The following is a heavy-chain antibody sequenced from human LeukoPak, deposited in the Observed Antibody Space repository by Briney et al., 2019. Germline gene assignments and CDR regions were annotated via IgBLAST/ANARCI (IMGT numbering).Heavy chain of an antibody. V-gene: IGHV3-33*01. CDR1: GFTFSSYG. CDR2: IWYDGSNK. D-gene: IGHD3-3*01. CDR3: ARDQLVYDFWSGYLDYYYYGMDV. Sequence: PGGSLGLSCAASGFTFSSYGMHWVRQAPGKGLEWVAVIWYDGSNKYYADSVKGRFTISRDNSKNTLYLQMNSLRAEDTAVYYCARDQLVYDFWSGYLDYYYYGMDVWGQGTTVTVSS. J-gene: IGHJ6*02.